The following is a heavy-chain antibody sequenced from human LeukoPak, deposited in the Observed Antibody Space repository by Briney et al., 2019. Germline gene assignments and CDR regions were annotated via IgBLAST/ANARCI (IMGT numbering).Heavy chain of an antibody. J-gene: IGHJ4*02. V-gene: IGHV3-23*01. CDR1: VFTFSSYA. CDR3: AKMVREFYTISYYFDY. D-gene: IGHD2-8*01. Sequence: GGSLRLSCAVSVFTFSSYAMSWVRQAPGKGLEWVSGISGSGAGTYYADAVKGRFTISRDNSKNTLYLQMHSLRAEDTAVYYCAKMVREFYTISYYFDYWGQGTLVTVAS. CDR2: ISGSGAGT.